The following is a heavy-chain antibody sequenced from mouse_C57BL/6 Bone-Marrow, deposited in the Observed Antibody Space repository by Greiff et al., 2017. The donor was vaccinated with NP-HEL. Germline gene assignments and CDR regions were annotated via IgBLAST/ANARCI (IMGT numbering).Heavy chain of an antibody. CDR2: IDPSDSYT. CDR1: GYTFTSYW. J-gene: IGHJ4*01. CDR3: ASKGTTVVDYYAMDY. D-gene: IGHD1-1*01. V-gene: IGHV1-59*01. Sequence: VQLQQPGAELVRPGTSVKLSCKASGYTFTSYWMSWVKQRPGQGLEWIGVIDPSDSYTNYNQKFKGKATLTVDTSSSTAYMQLSSLTSEDSAVYYCASKGTTVVDYYAMDYWGQGTSVTVSS.